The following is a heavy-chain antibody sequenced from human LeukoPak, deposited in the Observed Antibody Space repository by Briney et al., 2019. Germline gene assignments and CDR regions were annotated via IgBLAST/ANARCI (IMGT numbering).Heavy chain of an antibody. CDR2: IRYDGSNK. J-gene: IGHJ4*02. CDR1: GFTFSSYG. CDR3: AKDLRSYGSGGRFY. D-gene: IGHD3-10*01. V-gene: IGHV3-30*02. Sequence: PGGSLRLSCAASGFTFSSYGMHWVRQAPGKGLEWVAFIRYDGSNKYYADSVKGRFTIPRDNSKNTLYLQMNSLRAEDTAVYYCAKDLRSYGSGGRFYWGQGTLVTVSS.